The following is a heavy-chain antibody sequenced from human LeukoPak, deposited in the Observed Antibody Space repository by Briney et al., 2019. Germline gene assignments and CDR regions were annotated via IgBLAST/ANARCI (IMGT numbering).Heavy chain of an antibody. D-gene: IGHD4-17*01. J-gene: IGHJ6*03. CDR1: GFTLSSYS. CDR2: ISSHGGRT. V-gene: IGHV3-64*01. CDR3: ARDWQTVDGNYYYMDV. Sequence: TGGSLRLSCGASGFTLSSYSMHWVRQAPGKGLEFVSAISSHGGRTYYANSVKGRFTISRDNARSSLYLQLNSLRAEDTAVYYCARDWQTVDGNYYYMDVWGKGTTVTISS.